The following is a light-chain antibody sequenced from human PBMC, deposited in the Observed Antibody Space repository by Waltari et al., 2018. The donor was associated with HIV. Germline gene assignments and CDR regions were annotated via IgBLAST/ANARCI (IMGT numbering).Light chain of an antibody. CDR3: QSFDKSLRDTVV. Sequence: QSVLTQPPSVSGAPGQTVTVSCTGSSSKIGAGFDVHGYQQFPGTAPKRLGYGNGNRPSGVPDRFSASKAGTSASLAITGLQAEDEADYYGQSFDKSLRDTVVFGGGTKVSVL. CDR1: SSKIGAGFD. J-gene: IGLJ2*01. CDR2: GNG. V-gene: IGLV1-40*01.